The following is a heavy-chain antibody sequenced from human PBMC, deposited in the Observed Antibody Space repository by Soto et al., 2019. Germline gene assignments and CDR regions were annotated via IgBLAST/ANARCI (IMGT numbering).Heavy chain of an antibody. Sequence: LRLSCVASGFTFSSYGMNWVRQAPGKGLEWVSSISSTTSYIYYADSLKGRFTTSRDNAKNSLYLQMNSLRAEDTAVYYCARDLSYCSDGSCYYDYWGQGTLVTVSS. J-gene: IGHJ4*02. D-gene: IGHD2-15*01. V-gene: IGHV3-21*01. CDR1: GFTFSSYG. CDR2: ISSTTSYI. CDR3: ARDLSYCSDGSCYYDY.